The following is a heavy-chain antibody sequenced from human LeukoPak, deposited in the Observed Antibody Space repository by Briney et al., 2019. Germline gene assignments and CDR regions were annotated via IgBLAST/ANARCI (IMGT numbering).Heavy chain of an antibody. CDR1: GFTFSSYA. Sequence: PGGSLRLSCAASGFTFSSYAMSWVHQAPGKGLEWVSAISGSGGSTYYADSVKGRFTISRDNSKNTLYLQMNSLRAEDTAVYYCAKGSGYCSSTSCYYGMDVWGQGTTVTVSS. CDR2: ISGSGGST. CDR3: AKGSGYCSSTSCYYGMDV. J-gene: IGHJ6*02. V-gene: IGHV3-23*01. D-gene: IGHD2-2*03.